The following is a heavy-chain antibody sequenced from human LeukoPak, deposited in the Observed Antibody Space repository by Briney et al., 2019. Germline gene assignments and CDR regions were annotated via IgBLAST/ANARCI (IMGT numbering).Heavy chain of an antibody. Sequence: ASVKVSXKASGGTFSSYTISWVRQAPGQGLEWIGRIIPILGIANYAQKFQGRVTITADKSTSTAYMELSSLRSEDTAVYYCARTRAMVTWMAFDIWGQGTMVTVSS. J-gene: IGHJ3*02. V-gene: IGHV1-69*02. CDR3: ARTRAMVTWMAFDI. D-gene: IGHD5-18*01. CDR1: GGTFSSYT. CDR2: IIPILGIA.